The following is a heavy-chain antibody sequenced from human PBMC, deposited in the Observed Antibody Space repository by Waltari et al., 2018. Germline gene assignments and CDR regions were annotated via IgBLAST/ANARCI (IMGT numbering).Heavy chain of an antibody. J-gene: IGHJ5*02. CDR3: ARDPYSSSWSYNWFDP. Sequence: EVQLVESGGGLVQPGGSLRLSCAASGFTFSSYSMTWVRQAPGKGLEWVSYISSSSSTIYYADSVKGRFTISRDNAKNSLYLQMNSLRAEDTAVYYCARDPYSSSWSYNWFDPWGQGTLVTVSS. CDR2: ISSSSSTI. V-gene: IGHV3-48*04. CDR1: GFTFSSYS. D-gene: IGHD6-13*01.